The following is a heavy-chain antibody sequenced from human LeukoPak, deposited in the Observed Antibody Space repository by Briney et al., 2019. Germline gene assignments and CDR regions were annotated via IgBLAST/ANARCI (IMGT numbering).Heavy chain of an antibody. CDR1: GGSFSGYY. V-gene: IGHV4-34*01. D-gene: IGHD1/OR15-1a*01. CDR2: INHSGST. J-gene: IGHJ5*02. Sequence: KPSETLSLTCAVYGGSFSGYYWSWIRQPPGKGPEWIGEINHSGSTNYNPSLKSRVTISVDTSKNQFSLKLSSVTAADTAVYYCARRKQGKDCWFDPWGQGTLVTVSS. CDR3: ARRKQGKDCWFDP.